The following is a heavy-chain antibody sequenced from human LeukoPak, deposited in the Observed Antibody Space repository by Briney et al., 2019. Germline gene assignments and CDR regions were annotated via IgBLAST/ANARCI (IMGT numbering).Heavy chain of an antibody. CDR1: VYTFTGYY. J-gene: IGHJ4*02. D-gene: IGHD2-15*01. V-gene: IGHV1-2*02. CDR3: ARDPWYCSGGSCYSLKNRYYFDY. Sequence: GASVTVSFKASVYTFTGYYMHWVRQAPGQGLEWMGWINPNSGGTNYAQKFQGRVTMTRDTSISTAYMELSRLRSDDTAVYYCARDPWYCSGGSCYSLKNRYYFDYWGQGTLVTVSS. CDR2: INPNSGGT.